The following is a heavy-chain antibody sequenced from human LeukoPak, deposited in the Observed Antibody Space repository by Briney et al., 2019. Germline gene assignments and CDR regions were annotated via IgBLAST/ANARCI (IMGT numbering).Heavy chain of an antibody. CDR2: IYPGDSDT. Sequence: GEPLKISCKGSGYSFTTYWIGWVRQMPGKGLEWMGIIYPGDSDTRYSPSFQGQVTISADKSITTAYLQWSSLKASDTAIYYCARQGYSTSWPDFDCWGQGSLVTVSS. V-gene: IGHV5-51*01. J-gene: IGHJ4*02. CDR1: GYSFTTYW. CDR3: ARQGYSTSWPDFDC. D-gene: IGHD6-13*01.